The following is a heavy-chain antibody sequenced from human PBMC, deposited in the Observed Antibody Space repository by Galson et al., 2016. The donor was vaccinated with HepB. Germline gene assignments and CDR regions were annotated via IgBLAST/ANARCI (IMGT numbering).Heavy chain of an antibody. V-gene: IGHV3-30-3*01. Sequence: SLRLSCAASGFTFGTYTLHWARQAPGKGLEWVALILSHGNNQYYADSVKGRFRISRDNSKNTVYLEMNNLRVEDTAVLYCAEDAGDLRVFDFWGQGTLVTVSS. D-gene: IGHD3-16*01. CDR1: GFTFGTYT. CDR3: AEDAGDLRVFDF. J-gene: IGHJ4*02. CDR2: ILSHGNNQ.